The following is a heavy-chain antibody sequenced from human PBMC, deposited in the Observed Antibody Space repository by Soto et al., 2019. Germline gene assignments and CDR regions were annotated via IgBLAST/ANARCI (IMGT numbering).Heavy chain of an antibody. D-gene: IGHD3-22*01. Sequence: PGGSLRLSCAASGLTFSSYWMSWVRQAPGKGLEWVANIKQDGSQKYYVDSVKGRFTISRDNAKNSLYLQMNSLRVEDTAVYYCASAYYYDSSGYPPGGYWGQGPLVTVSS. V-gene: IGHV3-7*01. CDR1: GLTFSSYW. CDR2: IKQDGSQK. J-gene: IGHJ4*02. CDR3: ASAYYYDSSGYPPGGY.